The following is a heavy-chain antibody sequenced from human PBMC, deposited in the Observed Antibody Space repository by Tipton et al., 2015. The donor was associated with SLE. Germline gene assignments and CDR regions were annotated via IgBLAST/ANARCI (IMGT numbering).Heavy chain of an antibody. D-gene: IGHD1-7*01. CDR3: ARHPSTGTKTPYFYYMDV. CDR1: GYSFNSYW. V-gene: IGHV5-51*01. CDR2: IYPGDSDA. Sequence: QLVQSGAEVKKPGESLKISCKGSGYSFNSYWIGWVRQMPGKGLEWMGIIYPGDSDARYSPSFQGQVTISADKSIRTAYLQWSSLKASDTAMYYCARHPSTGTKTPYFYYMDVWGKGTTVNVSS. J-gene: IGHJ6*03.